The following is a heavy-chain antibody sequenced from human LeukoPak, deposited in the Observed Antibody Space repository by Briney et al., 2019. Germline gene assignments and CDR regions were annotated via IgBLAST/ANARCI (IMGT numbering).Heavy chain of an antibody. CDR2: ISSSSSTI. CDR1: GFTVSSYS. J-gene: IGHJ4*02. Sequence: PGGSLRLSCAASGFTVSSYSMNWVRQAPGKGLEWVSYISSSSSTIYYAASVKGRFTISRDNAKNSLYLQMNSLRAEDTAVFHCARDGTYTDYDPDFDIWGQGTLVTVSS. V-gene: IGHV3-48*04. CDR3: ARDGTYTDYDPDFDI. D-gene: IGHD5-12*01.